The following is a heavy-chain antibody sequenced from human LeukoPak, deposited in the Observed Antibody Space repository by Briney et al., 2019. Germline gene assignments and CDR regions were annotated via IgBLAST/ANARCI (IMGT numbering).Heavy chain of an antibody. Sequence: GSLRLSCAASGFTFSSYAMHWVRQAPGKGLEWVAVISYDGSNKYYADSVKGRFTISRDNSKNTLYLQVNSLRAEDTAVYYCARDARPVVVFAAINYWGQGTLVTVSS. CDR2: ISYDGSNK. V-gene: IGHV3-30-3*01. D-gene: IGHD2-15*01. J-gene: IGHJ4*02. CDR3: ARDARPVVVFAAINY. CDR1: GFTFSSYA.